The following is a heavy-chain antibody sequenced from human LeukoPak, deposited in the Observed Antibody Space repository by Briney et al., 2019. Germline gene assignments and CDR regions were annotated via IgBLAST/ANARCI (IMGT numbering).Heavy chain of an antibody. CDR3: AKDHFSGYSSGWYGGNSNGYYFDY. CDR2: ISGSGGST. CDR1: GFTFSSYG. Sequence: PGGSLRLSCAASGFTFSSYGMSWVRQAPGKGLEWVSAISGSGGSTYYADSVKGRFTISRDNSKNTLYLQMNSLRAEDTAVYYCAKDHFSGYSSGWYGGNSNGYYFDYWGQGTLVTVSS. D-gene: IGHD6-19*01. J-gene: IGHJ4*02. V-gene: IGHV3-23*01.